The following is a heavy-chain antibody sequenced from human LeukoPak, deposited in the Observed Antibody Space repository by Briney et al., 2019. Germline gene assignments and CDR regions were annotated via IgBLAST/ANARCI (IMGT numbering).Heavy chain of an antibody. CDR3: ASYYYGSGNYNWFDP. V-gene: IGHV4-61*01. CDR2: IYYSGST. J-gene: IGHJ5*02. Sequence: SETLSPTCTVSGGSVSSGSYYWSCIPQPPGKGLEWIVYIYYSGSTNYNPSLKSRVTISVDTSKNQFSLQLSSVTAADTAVYYCASYYYGSGNYNWFDPWGQGTLVTVSS. D-gene: IGHD3-10*01. CDR1: GGSVSSGSYY.